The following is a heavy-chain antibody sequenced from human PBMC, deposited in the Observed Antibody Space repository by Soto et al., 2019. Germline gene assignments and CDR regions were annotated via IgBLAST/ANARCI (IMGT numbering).Heavy chain of an antibody. J-gene: IGHJ4*02. Sequence: QVQLQESGPGLMKPSETLSLTCTVSGGSVSSGSYYWSWIRQPPGKGLEWIGYIYYSGSTNYNPSLTSRVTISVDTSKNQFSLKLSSVTAADTAVYYCARVRYYYDSSGYSFDYWGQGTLVTVSS. V-gene: IGHV4-61*01. D-gene: IGHD3-22*01. CDR1: GGSVSSGSYY. CDR3: ARVRYYYDSSGYSFDY. CDR2: IYYSGST.